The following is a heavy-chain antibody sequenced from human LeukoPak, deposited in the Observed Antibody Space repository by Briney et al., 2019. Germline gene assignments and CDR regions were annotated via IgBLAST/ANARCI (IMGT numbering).Heavy chain of an antibody. Sequence: SETLSLTCTVSGGSISSYYWSWIRQPPGKGLEWIGYIYYSGSTNYNPSLKSRVTISVDTSKNQFSLKLSSVTAADTAVYYCATIAHYYGSGSYYHYYMDVWGKGTTVTVSS. J-gene: IGHJ6*03. D-gene: IGHD3-10*01. CDR3: ATIAHYYGSGSYYHYYMDV. V-gene: IGHV4-59*01. CDR2: IYYSGST. CDR1: GGSISSYY.